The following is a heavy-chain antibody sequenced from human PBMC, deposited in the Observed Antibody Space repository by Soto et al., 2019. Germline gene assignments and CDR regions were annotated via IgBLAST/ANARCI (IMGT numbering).Heavy chain of an antibody. CDR2: IIPVFGKP. CDR1: GGTFSRSA. J-gene: IGHJ4*02. V-gene: IGHV1-69*01. D-gene: IGHD1-26*01. CDR3: ARGGRYSGSYYDAY. Sequence: QVQLVQSGAEVKKPGSSVKVSCKASGGTFSRSAINWVRQAPGQGLEWMGGIIPVFGKPNYAQKFQGRVTITAEESTSTAYMELSSLRSEDTAVYYCARGGRYSGSYYDAYWGQGTLVTVSS.